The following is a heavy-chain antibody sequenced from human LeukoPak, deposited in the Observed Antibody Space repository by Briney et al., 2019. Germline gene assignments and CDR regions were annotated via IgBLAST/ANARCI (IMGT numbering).Heavy chain of an antibody. Sequence: GGSLRLSCAASGFTFSSYWMSWVRQAPGKGLEWVANIKQDGSEKYYVDSVKGRFTISRDNAKNSLYLQMNSLRAEDTAVYFCAGDGGSSNWYYYWGQGTLVTVSS. CDR3: AGDGGSSNWYYY. CDR1: GFTFSSYW. CDR2: IKQDGSEK. D-gene: IGHD6-13*01. J-gene: IGHJ4*02. V-gene: IGHV3-7*01.